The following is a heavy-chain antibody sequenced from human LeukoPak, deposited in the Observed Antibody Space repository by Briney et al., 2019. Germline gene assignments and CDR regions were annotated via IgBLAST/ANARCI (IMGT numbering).Heavy chain of an antibody. V-gene: IGHV3-30*04. Sequence: GGSLRLSCAASGFTFSSYAMHWVRQAPGKGLEWVAVISYDGSNKYYADSVKGRFTISRDNSKNTLYLQMNSLRAEDTAVYYCARGTLAAAAADYWGQGTLVTVSS. CDR2: ISYDGSNK. CDR1: GFTFSSYA. J-gene: IGHJ4*02. D-gene: IGHD6-13*01. CDR3: ARGTLAAAAADY.